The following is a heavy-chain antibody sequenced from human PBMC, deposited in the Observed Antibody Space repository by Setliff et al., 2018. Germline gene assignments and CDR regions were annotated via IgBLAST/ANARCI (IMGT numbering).Heavy chain of an antibody. CDR1: GFSLNAGGVA. J-gene: IGHJ4*02. CDR2: IYWDDDK. CDR3: AHRPQLEYYYFDY. Sequence: SGPAGEPTQTLTLTCTFSGFSLNAGGVAVGWIRQPPGKALEWLALIYWDDDKRYSPSLKNRLTITKDTSKNQVVLTLTNMDPVDTATYYCAHRPQLEYYYFDYWGQGTLVTVSS. V-gene: IGHV2-5*02. D-gene: IGHD1-1*01.